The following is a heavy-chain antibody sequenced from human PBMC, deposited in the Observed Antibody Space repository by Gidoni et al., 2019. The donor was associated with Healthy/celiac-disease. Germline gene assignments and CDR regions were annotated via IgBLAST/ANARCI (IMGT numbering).Heavy chain of an antibody. Sequence: QVQLQQWGAGLLKPSEPLSLTCAVYGGSFSGYYWSWIRQPPGKGLEWIGEINHSGSTNYNPSLKSRVTISVDTSKNQFSLKLSSVTAADTAVYYCARREPYYDFWSGYYTEDYWGQGTLVTVSS. CDR3: ARREPYYDFWSGYYTEDY. CDR1: GGSFSGYY. CDR2: INHSGST. D-gene: IGHD3-3*01. J-gene: IGHJ4*01. V-gene: IGHV4-34*01.